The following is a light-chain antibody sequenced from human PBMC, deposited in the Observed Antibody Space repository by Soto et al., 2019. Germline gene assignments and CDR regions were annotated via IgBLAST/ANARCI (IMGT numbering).Light chain of an antibody. CDR3: CSYAGSYSS. CDR2: DVS. J-gene: IGLJ1*01. CDR1: SSDVGGYNY. V-gene: IGLV2-11*01. Sequence: QSALTQPRAVSGSTGQSVTISCTGTSSDVGGYNYVSWYQQHPGKAPKLMIYDVSKRPSGVPDRFSGSKSGNTASLTISGLQAEDEADYYCCSYAGSYSSFGTGTKVTVL.